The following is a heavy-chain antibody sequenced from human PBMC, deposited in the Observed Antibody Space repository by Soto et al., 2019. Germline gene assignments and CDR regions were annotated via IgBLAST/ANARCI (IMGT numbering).Heavy chain of an antibody. CDR3: ARKNRDKDRLSGHKWFDP. Sequence: PSETLSLTCTVSGGSISSTSYYWAWIRQPPGKGLEWTGSMSYSGNTYYNPSLKSRVTISVDTSKNQFSLKLSSVTAADTAVYFCARKNRDKDRLSGHKWFDPWGQGTQVTVSS. J-gene: IGHJ5*02. D-gene: IGHD3-9*01. CDR1: GGSISSTSYY. CDR2: MSYSGNT. V-gene: IGHV4-39*01.